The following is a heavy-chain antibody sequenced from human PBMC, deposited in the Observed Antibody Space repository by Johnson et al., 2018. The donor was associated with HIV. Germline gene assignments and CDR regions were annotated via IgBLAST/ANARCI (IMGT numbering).Heavy chain of an antibody. CDR3: ARDAERSSDYPPDAFDI. V-gene: IGHV3-66*01. CDR1: GFTFSNAW. J-gene: IGHJ3*02. D-gene: IGHD3-22*01. CDR2: IYSGGNT. Sequence: VQLVESGGGLVKPGGSLRLSCAASGFTFSNAWMSWVRQAPGKGLEWVSVIYSGGNTYYADSVKGRFTISRDNSKNTLYLQMNSLRTEDTAVYYCARDAERSSDYPPDAFDIWGQGTMVTVSS.